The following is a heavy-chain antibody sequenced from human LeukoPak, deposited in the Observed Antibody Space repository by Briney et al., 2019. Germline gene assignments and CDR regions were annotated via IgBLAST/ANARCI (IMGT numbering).Heavy chain of an antibody. J-gene: IGHJ4*02. D-gene: IGHD6-6*01. CDR1: GFTFSSYA. CDR3: AKDTYSSSPYYFDY. CDR2: IGRGGGAT. Sequence: GGSLRLSCAASGFTFSSYAMSWVRQSPGKGLEWVSVIGRGGGATYYADSVKGRFTISRDNSKNTLYLQMNSLRAEDTAVYYCAKDTYSSSPYYFDYWGQGTLVTVSS. V-gene: IGHV3-23*01.